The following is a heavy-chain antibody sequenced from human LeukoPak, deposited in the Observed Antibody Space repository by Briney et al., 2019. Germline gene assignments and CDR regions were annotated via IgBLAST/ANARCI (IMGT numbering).Heavy chain of an antibody. Sequence: ASVKVSCKAPGYTFTGYYMHWVRQAPGQGLEWMGWINPNSGGTNYAQKFQGRVTMTRDTSISTAYMELSRLRSDDTAVYYCASSLKPEGDAFDIWGQGTMVTVSS. J-gene: IGHJ3*02. CDR2: INPNSGGT. CDR3: ASSLKPEGDAFDI. CDR1: GYTFTGYY. V-gene: IGHV1-2*02.